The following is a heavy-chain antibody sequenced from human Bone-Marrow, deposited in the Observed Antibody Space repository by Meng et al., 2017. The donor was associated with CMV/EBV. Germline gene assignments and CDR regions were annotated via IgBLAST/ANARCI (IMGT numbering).Heavy chain of an antibody. J-gene: IGHJ4*02. CDR3: TTDFLRYFDLVDY. CDR2: ISNSSNNI. CDR1: GVSMRSYN. Sequence: AAAGVSMRSYNMDWVGQAPGKGVGWVSYISNSSNNIYYADSVKGRFTITRDNAKNSLYLQMNNLKTEDTAVYYCTTDFLRYFDLVDYWGQGTLVTVSS. V-gene: IGHV3-21*03. D-gene: IGHD3-9*01.